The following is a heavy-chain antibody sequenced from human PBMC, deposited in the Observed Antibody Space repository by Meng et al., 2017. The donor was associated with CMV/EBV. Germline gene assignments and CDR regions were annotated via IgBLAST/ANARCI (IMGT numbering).Heavy chain of an antibody. CDR1: GFTFDDYG. D-gene: IGHD2-21*01. V-gene: IGHV3-20*04. CDR2: INWNGGST. CDR3: TPEGVRDCGGDCWAGTSY. Sequence: GESLKISCAASGFTFDDYGMSWVRQAPGKGLEWVSGINWNGGSTGYADSVQGRFTISRDDSKNTLYLQMNSLKTEDTAVYYCTPEGVRDCGGDCWAGTSYWGQGTLVTVSS. J-gene: IGHJ4*02.